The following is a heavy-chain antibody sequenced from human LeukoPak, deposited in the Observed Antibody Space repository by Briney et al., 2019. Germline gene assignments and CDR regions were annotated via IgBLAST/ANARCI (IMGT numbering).Heavy chain of an antibody. V-gene: IGHV3-30*04. D-gene: IGHD3-9*01. J-gene: IGHJ4*02. CDR3: ARDRGGVYYDILTGYYFAY. Sequence: GRSLRLSCAASGFTFSSYAMHWVRQAPGKGLEWVAVISYDGSNKYYADSVKGRFTISRDNSKNTLYLQMNSLRAEDTAVYYCARDRGGVYYDILTGYYFAYWGQGTLVTVSS. CDR2: ISYDGSNK. CDR1: GFTFSSYA.